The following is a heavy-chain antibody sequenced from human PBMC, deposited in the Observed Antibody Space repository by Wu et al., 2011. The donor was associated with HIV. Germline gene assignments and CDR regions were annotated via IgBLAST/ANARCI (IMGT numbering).Heavy chain of an antibody. CDR1: GYTFISHY. Sequence: QVQLVQSGAEVKKPGASVKVSCKASGYTFISHYLHWVRQVPGQGLEWMGVINPSDDFTRYAQKFQGRVTMTRDTSTSTVYLELSSLRSEDTAVYFCARVASWPAAIDFYYMDVWGKGTTVTVSS. J-gene: IGHJ6*03. D-gene: IGHD2-2*01. V-gene: IGHV1-46*01. CDR2: INPSDDFT. CDR3: ARVASWPAAIDFYYMDV.